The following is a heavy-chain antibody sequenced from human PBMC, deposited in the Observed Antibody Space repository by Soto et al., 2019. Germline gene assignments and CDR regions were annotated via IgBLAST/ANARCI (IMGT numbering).Heavy chain of an antibody. D-gene: IGHD4-17*01. CDR1: GFTVSSNY. CDR2: IYSGGST. CDR3: AREDYGGNSGSVDY. J-gene: IGHJ4*02. Sequence: GGSLRLSCAASGFTVSSNYMSWVRQAPGKGLEWVSVIYSGGSTYYADSVKGRFTISRDNSKNTLYLQMNSLRAEDTAVYYCAREDYGGNSGSVDYWGQGTLVTVSS. V-gene: IGHV3-53*01.